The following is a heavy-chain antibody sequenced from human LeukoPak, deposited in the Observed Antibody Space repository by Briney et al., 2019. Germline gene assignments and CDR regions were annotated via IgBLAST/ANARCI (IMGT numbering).Heavy chain of an antibody. V-gene: IGHV1-18*01. Sequence: ASVKVSFKASGYTFTSYAIIWVRQAPGQGLEWMGWISANNGNTNYAQKLQGRVTMTTDTSTSTAYMELRTLTSDDTAVYYCARQIVGATNWFDPWGQRSLVTASS. CDR3: ARQIVGATNWFDP. CDR2: ISANNGNT. D-gene: IGHD1-26*01. J-gene: IGHJ5*02. CDR1: GYTFTSYA.